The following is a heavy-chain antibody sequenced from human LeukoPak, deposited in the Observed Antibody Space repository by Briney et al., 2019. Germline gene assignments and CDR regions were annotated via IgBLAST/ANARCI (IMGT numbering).Heavy chain of an antibody. CDR2: IYYGGST. CDR3: ARHPVGGRYFDY. CDR1: GGSISSGGYY. J-gene: IGHJ4*02. Sequence: SETLSLTCTVSGGSISSGGYYWSWIRQHPGKGLEWIGYIYYGGSTYYNPSLKSRVTISVDTSKNQFSLKLSSVTAADTAVYFCARHPVGGRYFDYWGQGTLVTVSS. V-gene: IGHV4-61*08. D-gene: IGHD2-15*01.